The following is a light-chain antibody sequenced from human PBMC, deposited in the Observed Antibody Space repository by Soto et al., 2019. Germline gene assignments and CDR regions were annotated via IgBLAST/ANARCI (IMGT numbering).Light chain of an antibody. CDR1: ESISSW. CDR3: QQSYSTAWT. V-gene: IGKV1-39*01. CDR2: AAS. J-gene: IGKJ1*01. Sequence: DIQMTQAPSTLSATVGDRVTITCRASESISSWLAWYQRKPGKAPKLLIYAASSLQSGVPSRLSGSGSGTDFTLTISSLQPEDFATYYCQQSYSTAWTFGQGTKVDI.